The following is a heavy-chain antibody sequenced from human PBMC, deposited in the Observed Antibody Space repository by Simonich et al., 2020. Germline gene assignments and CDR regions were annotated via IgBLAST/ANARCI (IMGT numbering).Heavy chain of an antibody. J-gene: IGHJ4*02. Sequence: QVQLVESGGGVVQPGRSLRLSCAASGFTFSSYAMHWVRQAPGKGLEWDAVISYDRSNKYYPSSVKGRLTISRDNSKNTLYLQMNSLRAEDTAVYYCARDGERYCGGDCYSYFDYWGQGTLVTVSS. CDR3: ARDGERYCGGDCYSYFDY. V-gene: IGHV3-30*07. CDR2: ISYDRSNK. D-gene: IGHD2-21*02. CDR1: GFTFSSYA.